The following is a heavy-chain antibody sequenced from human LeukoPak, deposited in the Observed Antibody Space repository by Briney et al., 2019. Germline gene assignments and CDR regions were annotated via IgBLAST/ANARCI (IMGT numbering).Heavy chain of an antibody. CDR3: AREGDTATAG. CDR2: IIPIFCTA. Sequence: ASVKVSCKASGGTFSSYAISWVRQAPGQGLEWMGGIIPIFCTANYAQKFQGRVTITADESTSTAYMELSSLRSEDTAVYYCAREGDTATAGWGQGTLVTVSS. D-gene: IGHD5-18*01. V-gene: IGHV1-69*13. CDR1: GGTFSSYA. J-gene: IGHJ4*02.